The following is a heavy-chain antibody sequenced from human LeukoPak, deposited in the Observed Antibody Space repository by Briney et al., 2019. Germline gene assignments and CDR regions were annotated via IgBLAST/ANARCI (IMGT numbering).Heavy chain of an antibody. CDR2: IYYSGNT. CDR1: GASISSNY. CDR3: ARGRGYSYGYPFDS. V-gene: IGHV4-59*01. J-gene: IGHJ4*02. Sequence: ASETLSLTCTVPGASISSNYCSWIRQPPGKGLEWIGYIYYSGNTNYNPSLKSRVTISVDTSKNQFPLKLSSVTAADTAVYYCARGRGYSYGYPFDSWGQGTLVTVSS. D-gene: IGHD5-18*01.